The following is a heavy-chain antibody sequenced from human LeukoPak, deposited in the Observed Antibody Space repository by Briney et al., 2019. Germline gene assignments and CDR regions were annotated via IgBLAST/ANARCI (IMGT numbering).Heavy chain of an antibody. D-gene: IGHD4-17*01. CDR3: ARPGAYGDYDLHPFFDY. CDR1: GYTFTSYG. V-gene: IGHV1-18*01. Sequence: GASVKVSCKASGYTFTSYGISWVRQAPGQGLEWMGWISAYNGNTNYAQKLQGRVTMTTDTSTSTAYMELRSLRSDDTAAYYCARPGAYGDYDLHPFFDYWGQGTLVTVSS. J-gene: IGHJ4*02. CDR2: ISAYNGNT.